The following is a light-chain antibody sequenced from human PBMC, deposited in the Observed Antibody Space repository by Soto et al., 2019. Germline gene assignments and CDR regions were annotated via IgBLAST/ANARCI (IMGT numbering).Light chain of an antibody. V-gene: IGKV4-1*01. J-gene: IGKJ2*01. CDR2: WAS. CDR3: QQYYGTPYT. Sequence: DIVMTQSPDSLAVSLGERATINCKSSQSVLYSSNNKNYLAWYQQRPGHPPKLLIYWASTRESGVPDRFSGSGSGTDFTLTISSLQAEDLAVYYCQQYYGTPYTFGQGTKLEIK. CDR1: QSVLYSSNNKNY.